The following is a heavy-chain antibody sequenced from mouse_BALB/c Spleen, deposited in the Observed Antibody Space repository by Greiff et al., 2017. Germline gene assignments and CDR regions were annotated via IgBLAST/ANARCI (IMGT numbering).Heavy chain of an antibody. J-gene: IGHJ2*01. CDR2: IYPGNSDT. V-gene: IGHV1-5*01. CDR1: GYTFTSYW. D-gene: IGHD1-1*01. Sequence: EVQLQQSGTVLARPGASVKMSCKASGYTFTSYWMHWVKQRPGPGLEWIGAIYPGNSDTSYNQKFKGKANLTAVTSTSTAYMELSSLTNEDSAVYYCTKITTVVARNYFDYWGQGTTLTVSS. CDR3: TKITTVVARNYFDY.